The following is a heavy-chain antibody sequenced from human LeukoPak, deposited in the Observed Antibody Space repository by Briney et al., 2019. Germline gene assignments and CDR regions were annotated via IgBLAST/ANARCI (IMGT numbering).Heavy chain of an antibody. CDR2: IYYSGST. CDR1: GGSFSGYY. V-gene: IGHV4-59*01. J-gene: IGHJ4*02. Sequence: PSETLSLTCAVYGGSFSGYYWSWIRQPPGKGLEWIGYIYYSGSTNYNPSLKSRVTISVDTSKNQFSLKLSSVTAADTAVYYCARDDDRAYFDYWGQGTLVTVSS. D-gene: IGHD3-9*01. CDR3: ARDDDRAYFDY.